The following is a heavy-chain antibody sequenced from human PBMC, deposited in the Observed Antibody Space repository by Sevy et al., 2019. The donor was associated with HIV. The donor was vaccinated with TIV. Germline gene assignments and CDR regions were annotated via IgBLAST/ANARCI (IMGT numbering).Heavy chain of an antibody. CDR2: IYPSDSDT. V-gene: IGHV5-51*01. CDR3: ARSGYSGYAFDY. Sequence: GESLKISCKGFGNNFNSYWIGWVRQMPGKGLELMGFIYPSDSDTRYSPPFQGQVTISADKSISTAYLQWSSLKASDTAIYYCARSGYSGYAFDYWGPGTLVTVSS. J-gene: IGHJ4*02. D-gene: IGHD5-12*01. CDR1: GNNFNSYW.